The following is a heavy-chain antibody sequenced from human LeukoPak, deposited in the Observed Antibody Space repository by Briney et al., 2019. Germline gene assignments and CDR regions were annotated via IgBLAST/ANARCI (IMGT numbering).Heavy chain of an antibody. CDR3: ASEVRPSEFDY. CDR1: GFSLSDYI. CDR2: IAHDGTYK. Sequence: GGSLRLSCAASGFSLSDYIMHWVRQAPGKGLEWVALIAHDGTYKHCADSVEGRFTISRDNSKNTLYLQMNSLRGEDTAVYYCASEVRPSEFDYWGQGTLVTVSS. D-gene: IGHD1-26*01. V-gene: IGHV3-30-3*01. J-gene: IGHJ4*02.